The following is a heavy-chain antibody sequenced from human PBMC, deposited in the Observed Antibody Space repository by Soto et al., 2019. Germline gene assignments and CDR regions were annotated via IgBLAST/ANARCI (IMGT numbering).Heavy chain of an antibody. J-gene: IGHJ4*02. D-gene: IGHD5-18*01. V-gene: IGHV3-21*01. Sequence: GGSLRLSCAASGFTFSFYSMNWVRQAPGKGLEWVSSISSSSHIYYADSVKGRFTISRDNAKNSLYLQMNSLRAEDTAVYYCARAKVSDGGYSIGYWGQGTLVTVSS. CDR3: ARAKVSDGGYSIGY. CDR2: ISSSSHI. CDR1: GFTFSFYS.